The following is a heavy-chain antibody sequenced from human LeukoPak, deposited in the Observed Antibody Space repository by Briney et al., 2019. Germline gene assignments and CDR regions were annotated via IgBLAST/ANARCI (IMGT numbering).Heavy chain of an antibody. Sequence: GASVKVSCKASGYTFTDYYMHWVQQAPGKGLEWMGRVDPEDGETIYAEKFQGRVTITADTSTDTAYMELSSLRSEDTAVYYCATSRIWGSYSSYYFDYWGQGTLVTVSS. J-gene: IGHJ4*02. D-gene: IGHD3-16*01. CDR2: VDPEDGET. CDR1: GYTFTDYY. CDR3: ATSRIWGSYSSYYFDY. V-gene: IGHV1-69-2*01.